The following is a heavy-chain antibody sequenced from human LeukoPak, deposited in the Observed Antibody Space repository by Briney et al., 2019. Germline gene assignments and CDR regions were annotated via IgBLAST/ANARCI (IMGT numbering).Heavy chain of an antibody. CDR3: AAEPRPPHYSDY. D-gene: IGHD6-6*01. J-gene: IGHJ4*02. Sequence: SVKVSCKASGFTFTSSAVQWVRQARGQRLEWIGWIVVGSGNTNYAQKFQERVTITRDMSTSTAYMELSSLRSEDTAVYYCAAEPRPPHYSDYWGQGPLVTVSS. V-gene: IGHV1-58*01. CDR1: GFTFTSSA. CDR2: IVVGSGNT.